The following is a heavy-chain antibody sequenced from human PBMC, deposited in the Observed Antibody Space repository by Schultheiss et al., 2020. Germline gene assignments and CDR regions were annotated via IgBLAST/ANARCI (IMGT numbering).Heavy chain of an antibody. CDR2: IWYDGSNK. CDR1: GFTFSSYG. CDR3: ARDPYSGTYYVIDAFDV. Sequence: GGSLRLSCAASGFTFSSYGMHWVRQAPGKGLEWVAVIWYDGSNKYYADSVKGRFTISRDNSKNTLYLQMNSLRAEETAVYYCARDPYSGTYYVIDAFDVWGQGTMVTAS. D-gene: IGHD1-26*01. V-gene: IGHV3-33*01. J-gene: IGHJ3*01.